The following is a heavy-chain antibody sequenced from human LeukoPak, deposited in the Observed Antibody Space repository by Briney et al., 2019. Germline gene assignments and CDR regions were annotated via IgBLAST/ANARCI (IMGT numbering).Heavy chain of an antibody. Sequence: SETLSLTCSVSGVSITSYYWNWIRQPAGNGLEWIGRIYATGSTNYNPSLKSRVTMSIDTSRNQFSLNLSSVTAADTAVYYCARAVSWTDYYYYMDVWGKGTTVTVSS. CDR3: ARAVSWTDYYYYMDV. CDR2: IYATGST. CDR1: GVSITSYY. D-gene: IGHD6-13*01. J-gene: IGHJ6*03. V-gene: IGHV4-4*07.